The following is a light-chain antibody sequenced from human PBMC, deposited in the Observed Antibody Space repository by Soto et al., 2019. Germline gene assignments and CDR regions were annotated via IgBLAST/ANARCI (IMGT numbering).Light chain of an antibody. Sequence: AIQMTQSPSSLSASVGDRVTITCRASQGIGNDLGWYQEKPGKAPNLLIYAASNLQSGVPSRFSGSGSGTDFTLTISSLQPEYFATYYCLQDYNYPWTFGQGTKVEIK. CDR1: QGIGND. J-gene: IGKJ1*01. CDR3: LQDYNYPWT. V-gene: IGKV1-6*01. CDR2: AAS.